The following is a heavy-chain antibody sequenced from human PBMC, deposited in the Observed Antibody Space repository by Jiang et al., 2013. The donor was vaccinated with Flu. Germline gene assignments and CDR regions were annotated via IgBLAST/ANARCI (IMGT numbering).Heavy chain of an antibody. J-gene: IGHJ4*02. CDR3: STGGGYRPYDN. CDR2: FDPEDGET. CDR1: GYTLTELS. V-gene: IGHV1-24*01. Sequence: ASVKVSCKVSGYTLTELSMHWVRQAPGKGLEWMGGFDPEDGETIYAQKFQGRVTMTEDTSTETAYMELSSLRSEDTAVYYCSTGGGYRPYDNWGQGTLVTVSS. D-gene: IGHD3-10*01.